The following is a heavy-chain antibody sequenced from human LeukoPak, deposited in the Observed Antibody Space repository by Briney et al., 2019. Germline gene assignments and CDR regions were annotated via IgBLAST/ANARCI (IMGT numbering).Heavy chain of an antibody. V-gene: IGHV3-48*01. D-gene: IGHD2-2*01. CDR2: ISSSSGTI. Sequence: PGGSLRLSCAASGFSFSDYSMNWVRQAPGKGLEWVSYISSSSGTIYYADSVRGRFTISRDNANNSLFLQMNSLRAEDTAVYYCARGGYLAMNWFDPWGQGTLVTVSS. J-gene: IGHJ5*02. CDR3: ARGGYLAMNWFDP. CDR1: GFSFSDYS.